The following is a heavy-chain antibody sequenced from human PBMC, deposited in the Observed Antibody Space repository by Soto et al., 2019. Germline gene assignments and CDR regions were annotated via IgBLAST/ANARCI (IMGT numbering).Heavy chain of an antibody. V-gene: IGHV1-46*02. CDR2: INPSGGGT. Sequence: QVQVVQSGAEVKKPGASVKVSCKASGYTFNSYFMHWVRQAPGQGLEWLGIINPSGGGTTYAQKFQGRVTMTRDTSTSTVYMDLSSLRSEVTAVYYCARGPGDYFDYWGQGTLVTVSS. J-gene: IGHJ4*02. CDR1: GYTFNSYF. CDR3: ARGPGDYFDY.